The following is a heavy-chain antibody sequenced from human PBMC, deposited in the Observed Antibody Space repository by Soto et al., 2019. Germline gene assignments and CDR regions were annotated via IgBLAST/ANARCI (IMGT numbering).Heavy chain of an antibody. CDR1: GGSISSGGYY. D-gene: IGHD3-3*01. J-gene: IGHJ6*02. CDR2: IYYSGST. Sequence: SETLSLTCTVSGGSISSGGYYWSWIRQHPGKGLEWIGYIYYSGSTYYNPSLKSRVTISVDTSKNQFSLKLSSVTAADTAVYYCARDRGDFWSGYPMNYGMDVWGQGTTVTVSS. V-gene: IGHV4-31*03. CDR3: ARDRGDFWSGYPMNYGMDV.